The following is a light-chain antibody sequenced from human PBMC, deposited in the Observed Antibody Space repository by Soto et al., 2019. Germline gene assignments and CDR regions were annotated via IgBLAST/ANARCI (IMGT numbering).Light chain of an antibody. J-gene: IGKJ1*01. CDR2: GAS. V-gene: IGKV3-15*01. CDR1: QSVSSN. Sequence: EIGMTQSPATLSVSPGERATLSCRASQSVSSNLAWYQQKPGQAPRLLIYGASTRATGIPARFIGSVSGTEFTLTIGSLQSVDFAVYYCQQYNNWPLTFGQGTKVEIK. CDR3: QQYNNWPLT.